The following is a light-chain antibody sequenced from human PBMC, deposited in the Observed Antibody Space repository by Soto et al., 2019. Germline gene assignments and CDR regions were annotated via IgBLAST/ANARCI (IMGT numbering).Light chain of an antibody. J-gene: IGLJ1*01. CDR1: SSDVGSYNL. CDR2: EVS. Sequence: QSALTQPASVSGSPGQSITISCTGTSSDVGSYNLVSWYQHHPGKAPQLMIYEVSKRPSGVSNRFSGSKSGNTASLTISGRQAEDEADYYCCSYAGSSTFAVFGTGTKLTVL. CDR3: CSYAGSSTFAV. V-gene: IGLV2-23*02.